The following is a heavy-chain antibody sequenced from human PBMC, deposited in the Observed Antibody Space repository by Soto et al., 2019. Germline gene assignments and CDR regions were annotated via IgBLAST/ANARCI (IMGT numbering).Heavy chain of an antibody. J-gene: IGHJ6*03. V-gene: IGHV3-64*01. Sequence: EVRLAESGGGLAHPGGSLRLACAASGVTLLGYAAEWVRQVPGKGLEYVSGISSNGVGTYYANAVQGRFTISRANSKKTVDLQVGSLRPEDMAVYYCARRARPDFYYMDVWGKGTTVTVSS. D-gene: IGHD6-6*01. CDR2: ISSNGVGT. CDR3: ARRARPDFYYMDV. CDR1: GVTLLGYA.